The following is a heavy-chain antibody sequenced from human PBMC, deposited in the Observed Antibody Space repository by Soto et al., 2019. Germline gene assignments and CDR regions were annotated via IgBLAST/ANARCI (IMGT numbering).Heavy chain of an antibody. V-gene: IGHV3-23*01. CDR2: ISDTGGST. J-gene: IGHJ6*03. Sequence: EVQLLESGGGLVQPGGSLRLSCAASGFTFSSYAMSWVRQAPGKGLEWVSSISDTGGSTYHAASVRGRFTISRDNSKNTLYLQMNSLRADDTPLYYCAKLGSTNCRGHMDVW. D-gene: IGHD2-2*01. CDR3: AKLGSTNCRGHMDV. CDR1: GFTFSSYA.